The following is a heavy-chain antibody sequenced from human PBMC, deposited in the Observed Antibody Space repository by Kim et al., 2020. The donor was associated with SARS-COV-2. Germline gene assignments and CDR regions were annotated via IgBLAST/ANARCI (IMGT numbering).Heavy chain of an antibody. Sequence: GGSLRLSCAASGFTFDDYAMHWVRQAPGKGLEWVSLISWDGGTTYYADSMKGRFTVSRDNSKNSLYLQMNSLRAEDTALYYCAKDVALAGSRGIDYWGQGTLVTVSS. V-gene: IGHV3-43D*03. CDR1: GFTFDDYA. CDR3: AKDVALAGSRGIDY. D-gene: IGHD6-19*01. CDR2: ISWDGGTT. J-gene: IGHJ4*02.